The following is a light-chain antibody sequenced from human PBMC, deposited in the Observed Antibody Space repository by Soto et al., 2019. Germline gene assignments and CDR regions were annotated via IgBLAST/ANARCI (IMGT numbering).Light chain of an antibody. V-gene: IGLV2-8*01. CDR1: SSDVGGYNY. Sequence: SGLAERRAGSGSRGQWATISCTETSSDVGGYNYVSWYQQHPGKAPKLLIHEVSKRPSGVTDRFSGSKSGNTACLTVSGLQPEDEADYYCSSYAGRTLYIFTTGTKVTV. CDR3: SSYAGRTLYI. CDR2: EVS. J-gene: IGLJ1*01.